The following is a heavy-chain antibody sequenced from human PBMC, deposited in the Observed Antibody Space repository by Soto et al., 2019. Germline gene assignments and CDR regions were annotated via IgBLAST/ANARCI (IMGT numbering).Heavy chain of an antibody. V-gene: IGHV3-30*18. CDR1: GFTFSSYG. D-gene: IGHD2-21*01. Sequence: PGGSLRLSCAASGFTFSSYGMHWVRQAPGKGLEWVAVISYDGSNKYYADSVKGRFTISRDNSKNTLYLQMNSLRAEDTAVYYCAKDHSWRCLWGCYYYGMDVWGQGTTVTVSS. J-gene: IGHJ6*02. CDR3: AKDHSWRCLWGCYYYGMDV. CDR2: ISYDGSNK.